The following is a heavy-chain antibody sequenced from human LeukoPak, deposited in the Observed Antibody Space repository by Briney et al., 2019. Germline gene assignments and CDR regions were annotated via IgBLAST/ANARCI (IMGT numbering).Heavy chain of an antibody. CDR2: INPNSGGT. CDR1: GYTFTGYY. D-gene: IGHD3-22*01. CDR3: ARDMYWKGDYYDSSGADY. V-gene: IGHV1-2*02. Sequence: GASVKVSCKASGYTFTGYYMHWVRQAPGQGLEWMGWINPNSGGTNYAQKFQGRVTMTRDTSISTAYMELSRLRSNDTAVYYCARDMYWKGDYYDSSGADYWGQGTLVTVSS. J-gene: IGHJ4*02.